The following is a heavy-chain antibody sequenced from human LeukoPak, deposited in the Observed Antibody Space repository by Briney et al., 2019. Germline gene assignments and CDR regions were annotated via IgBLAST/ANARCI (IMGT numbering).Heavy chain of an antibody. Sequence: GASLKVSCKASGYTFTSYGISWVRQAPGQGLEWMGWISAYNGNTNNAQNLQGRDTITTDTTTNTAYMQQRSPGSDDTAVYYCARVLGPYDSSGDYPVRLYYFDYWGQETLVTVSS. CDR2: ISAYNGNT. D-gene: IGHD3-22*01. CDR3: ARVLGPYDSSGDYPVRLYYFDY. J-gene: IGHJ4*02. CDR1: GYTFTSYG. V-gene: IGHV1-18*01.